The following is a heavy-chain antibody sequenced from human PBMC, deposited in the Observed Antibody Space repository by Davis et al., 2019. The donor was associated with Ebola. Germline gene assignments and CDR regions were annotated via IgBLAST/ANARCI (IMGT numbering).Heavy chain of an antibody. Sequence: SETLSLTCTVYGISIDSDYWSWIRLSPGKGLEWIAYIHGSGTTNYNPSLKSRISISADTSKNQISLEVSSVTAADTAVYYCARADGDYVHFDYWGQGILVTVSS. CDR2: IHGSGTT. V-gene: IGHV4-59*01. J-gene: IGHJ4*02. CDR3: ARADGDYVHFDY. CDR1: GISIDSDY. D-gene: IGHD4-17*01.